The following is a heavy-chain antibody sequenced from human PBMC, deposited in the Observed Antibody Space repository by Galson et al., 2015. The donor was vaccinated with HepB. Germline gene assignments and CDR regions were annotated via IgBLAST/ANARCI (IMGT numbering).Heavy chain of an antibody. CDR3: AREPLVAGYDY. J-gene: IGHJ4*02. Sequence: SVKVSCKASGYTFTSYGISWVRQAPGQGLEWMGWISAYNGNTNYAQKLQGRVTITADESTSTAYMELSSLRSEDTAVYYCAREPLVAGYDYWGQGTLVTVSS. D-gene: IGHD6-19*01. CDR2: ISAYNGNT. CDR1: GYTFTSYG. V-gene: IGHV1-18*01.